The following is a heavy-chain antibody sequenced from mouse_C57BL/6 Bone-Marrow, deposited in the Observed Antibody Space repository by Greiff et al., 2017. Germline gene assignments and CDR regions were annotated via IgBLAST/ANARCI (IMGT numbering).Heavy chain of an antibody. V-gene: IGHV3-6*01. J-gene: IGHJ4*01. CDR1: GYSITSGYY. Sequence: ESGPGLVKPSQSLSLTCSVTGYSITSGYYWNWIRQFPGNKLEWMGDISYDGSNNYNPSLKNRISITRATSKNQFFLKLNSVTTEDTATYYCAIDLPDYAMDYWGQGTSVTVSS. D-gene: IGHD6-1*01. CDR3: AIDLPDYAMDY. CDR2: ISYDGSN.